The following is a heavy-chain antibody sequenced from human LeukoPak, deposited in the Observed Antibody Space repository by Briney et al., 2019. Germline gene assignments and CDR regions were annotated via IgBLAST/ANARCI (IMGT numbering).Heavy chain of an antibody. CDR3: ARRMVSYDIVVVPAAIGLAD. Sequence: ASVKVSCKASGYTFTSYYMHWVRQAPGQGLEWMGIINPSGGSTSYAQEFQGRVTMTRDTSTSTVYMELSSLRSDDTAVYYCARRMVSYDIVVVPAAIGLADWGQGTLVTVSS. J-gene: IGHJ4*02. CDR2: INPSGGST. CDR1: GYTFTSYY. V-gene: IGHV1-46*01. D-gene: IGHD2-2*02.